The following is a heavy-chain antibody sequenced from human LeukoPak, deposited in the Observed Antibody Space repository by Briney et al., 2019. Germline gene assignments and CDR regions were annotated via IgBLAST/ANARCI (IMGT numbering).Heavy chain of an antibody. V-gene: IGHV4-34*01. D-gene: IGHD1-14*01. CDR1: GGSFSGYY. Sequence: PSETLSLTCAVYGGSFSGYYWSWIRQPPGKGLEWIGEINHSGSTNYNPSLKSRVTISVDTSKNQFSLKLSSVTAADTAVYYCARDTLTLFDYWGQGTLVTVSS. CDR2: INHSGST. J-gene: IGHJ4*02. CDR3: ARDTLTLFDY.